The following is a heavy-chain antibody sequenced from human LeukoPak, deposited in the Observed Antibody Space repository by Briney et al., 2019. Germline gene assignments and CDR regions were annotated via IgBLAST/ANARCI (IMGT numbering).Heavy chain of an antibody. CDR3: ARGRGSYRAFDI. Sequence: ETLSLTCAVYGGSFSGYYWSWIRQPPGKGLEWIGEINHSGSTNYNPSLKSRVTISVDTSKNQFSLKLSSVTAADTAVYYCARGRGSYRAFDIWGQGTMVTVSS. J-gene: IGHJ3*02. CDR2: INHSGST. V-gene: IGHV4-34*01. CDR1: GGSFSGYY. D-gene: IGHD1-26*01.